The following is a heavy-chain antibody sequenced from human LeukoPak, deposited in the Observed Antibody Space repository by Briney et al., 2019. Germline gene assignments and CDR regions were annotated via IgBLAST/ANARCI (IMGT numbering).Heavy chain of an antibody. J-gene: IGHJ3*02. CDR3: ARGRGSYPDAFDI. Sequence: PGGSLRLSCAASGFTFSSYAMHWVRQAPGKGLEWVAVISYDGSNKYYADSAKGRFTISRDNAKNSLYLQMNSLRAEDTAVYYCARGRGSYPDAFDIWGQGTMVTVSS. CDR2: ISYDGSNK. V-gene: IGHV3-30-3*01. D-gene: IGHD1-26*01. CDR1: GFTFSSYA.